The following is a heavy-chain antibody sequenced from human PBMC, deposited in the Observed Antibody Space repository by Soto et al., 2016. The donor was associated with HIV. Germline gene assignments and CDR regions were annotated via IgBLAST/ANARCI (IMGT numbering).Heavy chain of an antibody. Sequence: QVQLEQWGGGLLKPSETLSLTCAVSRTSFTNHYWNWVRQSPGKGLEWIGEVSHSGKTTLNPSLESRVYLSSDRSRKQFYLNVTSVTAADTAVYFCARGTLIVRLAIMAYSSWTRWGHGTRVIVSS. V-gene: IGHV4-34*02. J-gene: IGHJ4*01. CDR1: RTSFTNHY. CDR2: VSHSGKT. D-gene: IGHD3-9*01. CDR3: ARGTLIVRLAIMAYSSWTR.